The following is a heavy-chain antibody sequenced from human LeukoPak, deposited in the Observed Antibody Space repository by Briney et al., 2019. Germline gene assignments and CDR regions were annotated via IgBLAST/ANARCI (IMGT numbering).Heavy chain of an antibody. CDR3: TRATRRVGLPAANNWFDP. CDR2: ISAYNGNT. Sequence: ASVKVSCKASGYTFTIYGITWVRQAPGQGLEWMGWISAYNGNTVYAQKLQGRVTLTTDTSTSTAYMELRSLRSDDSAVYYCTRATRRVGLPAANNWFDPWGQGTLVTVSS. CDR1: GYTFTIYG. J-gene: IGHJ5*02. V-gene: IGHV1-18*01. D-gene: IGHD2-2*01.